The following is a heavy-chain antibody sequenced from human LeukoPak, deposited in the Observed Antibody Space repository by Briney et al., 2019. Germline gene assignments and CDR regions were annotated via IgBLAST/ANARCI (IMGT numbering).Heavy chain of an antibody. V-gene: IGHV3-20*04. D-gene: IGHD2-2*01. CDR3: ARELQSVVVPAAPSYFDY. Sequence: PGGSLRLSCAASGFTFDDYGMSWVRQAPGKGLEWVSGINWNGGSTGYADSVKGRFTISRDNAKNSLYLQMNSLRAEDTAVYYCARELQSVVVPAAPSYFDYWGQGTLVTVSS. CDR2: INWNGGST. J-gene: IGHJ4*02. CDR1: GFTFDDYG.